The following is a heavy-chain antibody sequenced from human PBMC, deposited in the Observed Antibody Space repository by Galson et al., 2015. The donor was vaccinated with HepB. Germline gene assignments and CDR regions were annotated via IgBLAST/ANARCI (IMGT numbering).Heavy chain of an antibody. CDR1: GFTFSIYT. J-gene: IGHJ4*02. CDR2: IGTSSSTI. V-gene: IGHV3-48*01. CDR3: ARDLVSHKTFDY. Sequence: SLRLSCAASGFTFSIYTLSWVRQAPGKGLEWGSYIGTSSSTIYYADSVRGRFTISRDNAKNSLYLQMSSLRAEDTAVYYCARDLVSHKTFDYWGRGTLVTVSS. D-gene: IGHD6-6*01.